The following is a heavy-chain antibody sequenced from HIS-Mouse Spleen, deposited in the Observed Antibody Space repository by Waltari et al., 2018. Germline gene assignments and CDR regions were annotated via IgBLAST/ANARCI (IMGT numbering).Heavy chain of an antibody. V-gene: IGHV3-30*18. CDR2: ISYDGSNK. CDR3: AKDKHHAFDY. Sequence: QVQLVESGGGVVQPVMSLRLSCSASGLPFSSYGMHWVCQAPGKGLEWVAVISYDGSNKYYADSVKGRFTISRDNSKNTLYLQMNSLRAEDTAVYYCAKDKHHAFDYWGQGTLVTVSS. CDR1: GLPFSSYG. J-gene: IGHJ4*02.